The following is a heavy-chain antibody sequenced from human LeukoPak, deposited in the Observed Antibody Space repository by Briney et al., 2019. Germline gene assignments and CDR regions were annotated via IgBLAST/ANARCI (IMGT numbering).Heavy chain of an antibody. CDR3: AKDGDSSGWYVLDY. CDR1: GFTFSSYG. D-gene: IGHD6-19*01. CDR2: IWYDGSNK. J-gene: IGHJ4*02. V-gene: IGHV3-33*06. Sequence: GGSLRLSCAASGFTFSSYGMHWVRQAPGKGLEWVAVIWYDGSNKYYADSVKGRFTITRDNSKNTLYLQMNSLRAEDTAVYYCAKDGDSSGWYVLDYWGQGTLVTVSS.